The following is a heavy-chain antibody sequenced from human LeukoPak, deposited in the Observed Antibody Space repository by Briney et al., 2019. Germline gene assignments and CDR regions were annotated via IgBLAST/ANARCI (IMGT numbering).Heavy chain of an antibody. CDR1: VYTFTTYG. V-gene: IGHV1-18*01. D-gene: IGHD6-6*01. CDR3: ARDSIAVRPGWFDP. CDR2: ISAYNGNT. Sequence: ASVKVSCKASVYTFTTYGISWVRQAPGQGLEWMGWISAYNGNTNYAQKVQGRVTMTTDTSTSTAYMELRSLTADDTAVYYSARDSIAVRPGWFDPWGQGTLVTVSS. J-gene: IGHJ5*02.